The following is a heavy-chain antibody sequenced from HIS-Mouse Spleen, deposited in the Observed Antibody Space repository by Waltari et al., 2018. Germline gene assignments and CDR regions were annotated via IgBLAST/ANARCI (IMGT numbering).Heavy chain of an antibody. Sequence: QLQLQESGPGLVKPSATLSLTCTVSGGPTSSSSYYWGWIRQPPGKGLGWIGSIYYSGSTYYNPSLKSRVTISVDTSKNQFSLKLSSVTAADTAVYYCAREIPYSSSWYDWYFDLWGRGTLVTVSS. CDR1: GGPTSSSSYY. V-gene: IGHV4-39*07. J-gene: IGHJ2*01. CDR2: IYYSGST. D-gene: IGHD6-13*01. CDR3: AREIPYSSSWYDWYFDL.